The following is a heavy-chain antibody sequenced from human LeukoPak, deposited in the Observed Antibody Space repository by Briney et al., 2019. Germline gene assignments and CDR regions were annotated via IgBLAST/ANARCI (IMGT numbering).Heavy chain of an antibody. CDR1: GYTFTGYY. Sequence: GASVKVSCKASGYTFTGYYMHWVRQAPGQGLEWMGIINPTVGTTTYAQKFQGRLTMTRDMSTSTVYMELSSLRSEDTAVYYCARDKFYYGSGSYSGYYMDVWGKGTTVTVSS. CDR2: INPTVGTT. CDR3: ARDKFYYGSGSYSGYYMDV. V-gene: IGHV1-46*01. D-gene: IGHD3-10*01. J-gene: IGHJ6*03.